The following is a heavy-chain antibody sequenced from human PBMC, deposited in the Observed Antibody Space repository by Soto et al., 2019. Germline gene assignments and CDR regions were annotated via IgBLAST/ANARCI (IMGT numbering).Heavy chain of an antibody. Sequence: EVQLVESGGGLVQPGGSLTLSCAASGFTVTTNYMSWVRQPPGKGLEWVSADYSGGSTYYADSVKGRFTVCRDNSRNTLYLQMNSLRAEDTAVYYCARDFSGKNDAFDIWGQGTVVTVSS. D-gene: IGHD3-10*01. J-gene: IGHJ3*02. CDR3: ARDFSGKNDAFDI. CDR2: DYSGGST. V-gene: IGHV3-66*01. CDR1: GFTVTTNY.